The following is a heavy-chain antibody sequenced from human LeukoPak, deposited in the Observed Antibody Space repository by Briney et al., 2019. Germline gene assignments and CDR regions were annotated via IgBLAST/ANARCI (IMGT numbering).Heavy chain of an antibody. Sequence: GGSLRLSCTVSGFTVSSNSMSWVRQAPGKGLEWVSFIYSDNTHYSDSVKGRFTISRDNAKNSLYLQMNSLRAEDTAVYYCASLLWFGEKDNWFDPWGQGTLVTVSS. CDR2: IYSDNT. V-gene: IGHV3-53*01. D-gene: IGHD3-10*01. CDR3: ASLLWFGEKDNWFDP. CDR1: GFTVSSNS. J-gene: IGHJ5*02.